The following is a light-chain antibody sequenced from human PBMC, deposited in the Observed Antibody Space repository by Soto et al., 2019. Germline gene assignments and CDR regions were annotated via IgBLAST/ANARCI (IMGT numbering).Light chain of an antibody. J-gene: IGKJ5*01. CDR1: QSVSSSY. V-gene: IGKV3-20*01. CDR2: GAS. CDR3: QQYESSPIT. Sequence: ILLTQSPCSLSLSPGASAFLSWRASQSVSSSYLAWYQQKPGQAPRLLVYGASSRATGIPDRFSGRGSGTDFTLTISRLEPEDFAVYYCQQYESSPITFGPGTRLEIK.